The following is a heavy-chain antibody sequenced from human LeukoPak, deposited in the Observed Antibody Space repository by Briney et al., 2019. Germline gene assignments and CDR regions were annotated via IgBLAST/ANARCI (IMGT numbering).Heavy chain of an antibody. J-gene: IGHJ4*02. CDR1: GGSISSSSYY. CDR2: IYYSGST. Sequence: SETLSLTCTVSGGSISSSSYYWGWIRQPPGKGLEWIGSIYYSGSTYYNPSLKSRVTISVDTSKNQFSLKLSSVTAADTAVYYCARQAKPWYDILTGYYRPSFDYWGQGTLVTVSS. CDR3: ARQAKPWYDILTGYYRPSFDY. D-gene: IGHD3-9*01. V-gene: IGHV4-39*01.